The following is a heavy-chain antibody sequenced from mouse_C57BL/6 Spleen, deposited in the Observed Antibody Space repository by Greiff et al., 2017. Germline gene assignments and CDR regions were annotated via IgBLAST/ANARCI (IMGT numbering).Heavy chain of an antibody. V-gene: IGHV1-80*01. Sequence: VKLVESGAELVKPGASVKISCKASGYAFSSYWMNWVKQRPGKGLEWIGQIYPGDGDTNYNGKFKGKATLTADKSSSTAYMQLSSLTSEDSAVYFCARGAGGAMDYWGQGTSVTVSS. CDR1: GYAFSSYW. CDR3: ARGAGGAMDY. CDR2: IYPGDGDT. J-gene: IGHJ4*01.